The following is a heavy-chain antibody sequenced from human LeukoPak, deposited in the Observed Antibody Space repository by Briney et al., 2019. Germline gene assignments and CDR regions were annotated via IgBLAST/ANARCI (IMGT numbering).Heavy chain of an antibody. V-gene: IGHV3-7*01. J-gene: IGHJ4*02. D-gene: IGHD2-2*01. CDR1: GFTFSSYW. CDR3: ARFPRYCSSTSCRYFDY. CDR2: IKQDGSEK. Sequence: GGSLRLSCAASGFTFSSYWMSWVRQAPGKGLEWVANIKQDGSEKYYVDSVKGRFTISRDNAKNSLYLQMNSLRAEDTAVYYCARFPRYCSSTSCRYFDYWGQGTLVTDSS.